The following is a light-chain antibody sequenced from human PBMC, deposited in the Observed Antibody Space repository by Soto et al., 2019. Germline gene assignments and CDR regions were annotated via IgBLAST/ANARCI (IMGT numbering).Light chain of an antibody. J-gene: IGKJ4*01. CDR1: QSVSGW. V-gene: IGKV1-5*03. CDR2: KAS. CDR3: QQYDSYPLT. Sequence: DIQVTQSPSTLSASVGDRVTITCRASQSVSGWLAWYQQRPGKVPKLLIYKASSLESGVPSSFSGSGSGTEFTLTITPLLPDDFAPYYCQQYDSYPLTFGGGTRVEI.